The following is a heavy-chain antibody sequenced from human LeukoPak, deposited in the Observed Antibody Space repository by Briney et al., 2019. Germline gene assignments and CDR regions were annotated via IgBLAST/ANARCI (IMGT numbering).Heavy chain of an antibody. J-gene: IGHJ4*02. D-gene: IGHD3-22*01. V-gene: IGHV3-23*01. CDR3: ARDEFYYYDSSGYPVDY. CDR1: GFTFSSYA. Sequence: GASLRLSCAASGFTFSSYAMSWVRQAPGKGLEWVSAISGSGGSTYYADSVKGLFTISRDNSKNTLYLQMNSLRAEDTAVYYCARDEFYYYDSSGYPVDYWGQGTLVTVSS. CDR2: ISGSGGST.